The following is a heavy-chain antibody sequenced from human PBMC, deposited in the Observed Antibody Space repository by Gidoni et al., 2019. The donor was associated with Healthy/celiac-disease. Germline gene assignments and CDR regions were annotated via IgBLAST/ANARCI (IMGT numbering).Heavy chain of an antibody. Sequence: EVQLLESGGGLVQPGGSLRLSCAASGFTFSSYAKSWVPQAPGKGLEWVSAISGSGGSTYYADSVKGRFTISRDNSKNTLYLQMNSLRAEDTAVYYCAKDLGLGITMIVVVMGFDYWGQGTLVTVSS. CDR2: ISGSGGST. CDR3: AKDLGLGITMIVVVMGFDY. V-gene: IGHV3-23*01. D-gene: IGHD3-22*01. CDR1: GFTFSSYA. J-gene: IGHJ4*02.